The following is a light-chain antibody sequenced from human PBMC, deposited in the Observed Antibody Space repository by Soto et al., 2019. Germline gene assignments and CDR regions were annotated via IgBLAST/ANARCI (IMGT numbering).Light chain of an antibody. CDR1: QSVTNSF. V-gene: IGKV3-20*01. Sequence: EIVLSQSPGTLSLSPGERATLSCRASQSVTNSFLAWYQQKPGQAPRLLIYGASRRATGIPDRFTGSGSGTAFTLTVSRLEPEDFAVYYCQQYVSSPWACGQGTQVEIK. CDR3: QQYVSSPWA. J-gene: IGKJ1*01. CDR2: GAS.